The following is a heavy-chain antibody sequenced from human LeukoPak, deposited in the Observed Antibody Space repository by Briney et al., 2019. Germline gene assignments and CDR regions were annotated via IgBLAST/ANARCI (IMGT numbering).Heavy chain of an antibody. D-gene: IGHD6-19*01. Sequence: GGSMRLSCAASGFTFSTYYMTWVRQAPGKGLEWVANIKQDGSQKYYVDSVQGRFTISRDNAKNSLYLQMNSLRAEDTAVYYCAAQRAVGFDYWGQGTLVTISS. CDR2: IKQDGSQK. CDR1: GFTFSTYY. CDR3: AAQRAVGFDY. J-gene: IGHJ4*02. V-gene: IGHV3-7*01.